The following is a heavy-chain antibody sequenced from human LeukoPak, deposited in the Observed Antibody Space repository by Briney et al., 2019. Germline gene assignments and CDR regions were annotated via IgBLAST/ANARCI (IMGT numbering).Heavy chain of an antibody. Sequence: GGSLRLSCAASGFTFSSYGMHWVRQAPGKGLEWVAFIRSDESNKYYADSVKGRFTISRDNSKLYLQMNSLRADDTAVYYCAKKGYSNGWRDSYYFDCWGQGTLVTVSS. V-gene: IGHV3-30*02. J-gene: IGHJ4*02. CDR1: GFTFSSYG. D-gene: IGHD6-19*01. CDR2: IRSDESNK. CDR3: AKKGYSNGWRDSYYFDC.